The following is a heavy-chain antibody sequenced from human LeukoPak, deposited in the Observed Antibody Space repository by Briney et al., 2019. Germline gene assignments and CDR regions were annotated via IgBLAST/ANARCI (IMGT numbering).Heavy chain of an antibody. CDR1: GYTFTSYD. D-gene: IGHD1-7*01. CDR3: ARDKGGKLELRYYFDY. Sequence: ASVKVSCKASGYTFTSYDIHWVRQATGQGLEWMGRMNPNSGGTNYAQKFQGRVTMTRDTSISTAYMELSRLRSDDTAVYYCARDKGGKLELRYYFDYWGQGTLVTVSS. V-gene: IGHV1-2*06. J-gene: IGHJ4*02. CDR2: MNPNSGGT.